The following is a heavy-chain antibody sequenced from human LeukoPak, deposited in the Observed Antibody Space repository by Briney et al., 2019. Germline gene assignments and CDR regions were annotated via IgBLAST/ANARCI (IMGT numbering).Heavy chain of an antibody. J-gene: IGHJ4*02. D-gene: IGHD2/OR15-2a*01. CDR2: LSHTSGSE. Sequence: GGSLRLSCTASGFTFSYYDTNWVRQAPGKGLEWISYLSHTSGSEYFADSVRGRFTVSRDNAQNSFYLQMDSLRVEDTAVYYCARDHTSDHFFDSWGQGTLVTVSS. CDR3: ARDHTSDHFFDS. CDR1: GFTFSYYD. V-gene: IGHV3-48*01.